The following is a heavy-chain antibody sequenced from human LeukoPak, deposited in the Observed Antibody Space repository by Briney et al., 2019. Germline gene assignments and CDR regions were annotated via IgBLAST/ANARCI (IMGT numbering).Heavy chain of an antibody. V-gene: IGHV3-48*03. CDR3: ARDQGYSYGRLCDY. CDR2: ISSSGSTI. Sequence: PSGGSLRLSCAASGFTFSSYEMNWVRQAPGKGLEWVSYISSSGSTIYYADSVKGRFTISRDNAKNSLYLQMNSLRAEDTAVYYCARDQGYSYGRLCDYWGQGTLVTVSS. J-gene: IGHJ4*02. D-gene: IGHD5-18*01. CDR1: GFTFSSYE.